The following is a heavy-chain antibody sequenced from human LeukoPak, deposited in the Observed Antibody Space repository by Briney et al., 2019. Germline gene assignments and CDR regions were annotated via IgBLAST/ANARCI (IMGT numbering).Heavy chain of an antibody. CDR3: ARGTEGGVGELSFDY. J-gene: IGHJ4*02. CDR1: GGPISNYH. CDR2: IYYSGHN. D-gene: IGHD3-16*02. V-gene: IGHV4-59*01. Sequence: SETLSLTCTVSGGPISNYHGRWIRQPPGKALEWIGYIYYSGHNNYNPSLKSRVTISIDTSKNQFSLKLSSVTSADPAVLYCARGTEGGVGELSFDYWGQGTLVTVSS.